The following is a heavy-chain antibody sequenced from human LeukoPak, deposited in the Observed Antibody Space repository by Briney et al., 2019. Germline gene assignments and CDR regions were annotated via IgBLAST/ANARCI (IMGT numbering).Heavy chain of an antibody. CDR2: IYYSGST. Sequence: SSETLSLTCTVSGGSISSGDYYWCWIRQPPGKGLEWIGYIYYSGSTYYNPSLKSRVTISVDTSKNQFSLKLSSVTAADTAVYYCARDWGVTLLDYWGQGTLVIVSS. J-gene: IGHJ4*02. CDR3: ARDWGVTLLDY. V-gene: IGHV4-30-4*08. D-gene: IGHD3-10*01. CDR1: GGSISSGDYY.